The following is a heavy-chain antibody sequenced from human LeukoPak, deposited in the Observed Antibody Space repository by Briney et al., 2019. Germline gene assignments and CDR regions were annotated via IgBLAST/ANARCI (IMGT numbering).Heavy chain of an antibody. CDR2: ISYDGSNK. J-gene: IGHJ4*02. V-gene: IGHV3-30*04. CDR1: GFTFSSYA. CDR3: ARETWELLYFDY. Sequence: GGSLRLSCAASGFTFSSYAMHWVRQAPGKGLEWVAVISYDGSNKYYADSVKGRFTISRDNSKNTLYLQMNSLRAEDTAVYYCARETWELLYFDYWGQGTLVTVSS. D-gene: IGHD1-26*01.